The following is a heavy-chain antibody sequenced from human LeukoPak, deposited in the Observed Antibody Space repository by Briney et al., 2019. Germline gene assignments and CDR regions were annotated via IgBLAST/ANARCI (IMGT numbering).Heavy chain of an antibody. Sequence: SGGSLRLSCAASGFTFSSYSMNWVRQAPGKGLEWVSSISSSSSYIYYADSVKGRFTISRDNAKNSLYLQMNSLRAEDTAVYYCARLLVYYYDSSGSNDAFDIWGQGTMVTVSS. J-gene: IGHJ3*02. CDR3: ARLLVYYYDSSGSNDAFDI. D-gene: IGHD3-22*01. V-gene: IGHV3-21*01. CDR1: GFTFSSYS. CDR2: ISSSSSYI.